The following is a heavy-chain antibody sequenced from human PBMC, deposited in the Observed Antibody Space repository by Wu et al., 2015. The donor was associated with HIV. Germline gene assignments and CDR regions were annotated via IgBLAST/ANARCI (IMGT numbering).Heavy chain of an antibody. Sequence: QVQLVQSGAELKKPGASVKVSCKASGYTFTSYGISWVRQAPGQGLEWMGWISPYNGNTNYAQKLQGRVTMTTDTSTSTAYMELRSLRSDDTAVYYCAVTIFGVARNWFDPWGQGTLVTVSS. CDR3: AVTIFGVARNWFDP. V-gene: IGHV1-18*01. CDR2: ISPYNGNT. D-gene: IGHD3-3*01. CDR1: GYTFTSYG. J-gene: IGHJ5*02.